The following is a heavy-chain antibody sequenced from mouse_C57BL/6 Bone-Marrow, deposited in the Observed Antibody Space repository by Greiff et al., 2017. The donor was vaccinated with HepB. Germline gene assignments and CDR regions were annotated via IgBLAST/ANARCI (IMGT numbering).Heavy chain of an antibody. Sequence: DVHLVESGGGLVQPGESLKLSCESNEYEFPSHDMSWVRKTPEKRLELVAAINSDGGSTYYPDTMERRFIISRDNTKKTLYLQMSRLRSEDTALYYGARHQYGNSWFAYWGQGTLVTVSA. V-gene: IGHV5-2*01. CDR1: EYEFPSHD. J-gene: IGHJ3*01. CDR3: ARHQYGNSWFAY. CDR2: INSDGGST. D-gene: IGHD2-1*01.